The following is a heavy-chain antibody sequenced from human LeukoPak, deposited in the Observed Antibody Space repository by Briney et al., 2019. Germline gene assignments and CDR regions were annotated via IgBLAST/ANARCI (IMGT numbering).Heavy chain of an antibody. Sequence: GGSLRLSCAASGFTFSSYWMSWVRQAPGKGLEWAANIKQDGSEKYYVDSVKGRFTISRDNAKNSLYLQMNSLRAEDTAVYYCARFSYSSGWKPRFDYWGQGTLVTVSS. D-gene: IGHD6-19*01. CDR3: ARFSYSSGWKPRFDY. V-gene: IGHV3-7*03. CDR1: GFTFSSYW. CDR2: IKQDGSEK. J-gene: IGHJ4*02.